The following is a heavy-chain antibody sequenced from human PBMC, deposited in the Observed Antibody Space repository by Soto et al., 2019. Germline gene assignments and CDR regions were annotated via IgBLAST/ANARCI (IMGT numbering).Heavy chain of an antibody. CDR2: INHSGST. D-gene: IGHD6-13*01. J-gene: IGHJ6*02. V-gene: IGHV4-34*01. CDR1: GLCFSGYY. Sequence: SSDTRSLTCAVYGLCFSGYYLSLIRQPPGKGLEWIGEINHSGSTNYNPSLKSRVTISVDTSKNQFSLKLSSVTAADTAVYYCARTSRAAAGTLYYYYYGMDVWAQGTTVTVSS. CDR3: ARTSRAAAGTLYYYYYGMDV.